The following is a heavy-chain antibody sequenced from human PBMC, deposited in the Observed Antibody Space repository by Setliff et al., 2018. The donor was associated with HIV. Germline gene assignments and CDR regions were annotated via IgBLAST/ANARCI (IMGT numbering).Heavy chain of an antibody. Sequence: GASVKVSCKASGYTFTGYYMHWVRQAPGQGLEWMGWINPNNGGTNYAQKFQGRVTMTRDTSISTAYMELSRLRSDDTAVYYCARDCAVVGGTGSLDSWGQGTLVTVSS. V-gene: IGHV1-2*02. J-gene: IGHJ4*02. CDR3: ARDCAVVGGTGSLDS. D-gene: IGHD1-26*01. CDR2: INPNNGGT. CDR1: GYTFTGYY.